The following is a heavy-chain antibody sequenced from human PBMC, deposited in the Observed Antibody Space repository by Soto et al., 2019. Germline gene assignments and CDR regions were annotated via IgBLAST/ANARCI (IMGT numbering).Heavy chain of an antibody. D-gene: IGHD1-7*01. CDR2: IIPIFGTA. J-gene: IGHJ6*02. CDR1: VGTLSGYA. CDR3: ARVPSPTTGTTFGYYYYGMDV. Sequence: SVNVSCNPSVGTLSGYAISLVRQAPGQGLEWTGGIIPIFGTANYAQKFQGRVTITADESTSTAYMELSSLRSEDTAVYYCARVPSPTTGTTFGYYYYGMDVWGQGTTVTVSS. V-gene: IGHV1-69*13.